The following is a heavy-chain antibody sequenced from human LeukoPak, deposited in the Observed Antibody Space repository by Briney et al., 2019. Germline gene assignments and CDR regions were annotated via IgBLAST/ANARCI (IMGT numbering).Heavy chain of an antibody. V-gene: IGHV4-59*01. D-gene: IGHD3-16*01. Sequence: SETLSLTCTVSGGSISSYYWSWIRQPPGKGLEWIGYIYYSGSTNYNPSLKSRVTISVDTSKNQFSLKLSSVTAADTAVYYCARQGESQGYWGQGTLVTVSS. J-gene: IGHJ4*02. CDR1: GGSISSYY. CDR2: IYYSGST. CDR3: ARQGESQGY.